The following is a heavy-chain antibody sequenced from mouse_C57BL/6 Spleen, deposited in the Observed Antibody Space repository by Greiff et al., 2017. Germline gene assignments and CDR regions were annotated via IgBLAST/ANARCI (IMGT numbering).Heavy chain of an antibody. Sequence: QVQLQQSGAELVKPGASVKLSCKASGYTFTSYWMHWVKQRPGQGLEWIGMIHPNSGSTNYNEKFKSKATLTVDKSSSTAYMQLSSLTSEDSAVYYCTRSVYYSRDYWGQGTSVTVSA. CDR2: IHPNSGST. V-gene: IGHV1-64*01. CDR1: GYTFTSYW. CDR3: TRSVYYSRDY. J-gene: IGHJ4*01.